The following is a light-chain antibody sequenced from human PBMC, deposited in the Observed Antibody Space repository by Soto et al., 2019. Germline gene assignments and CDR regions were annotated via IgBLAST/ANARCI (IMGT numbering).Light chain of an antibody. V-gene: IGLV2-14*01. CDR3: SSDTTSNTYG. CDR2: EVN. Sequence: SVLTQPASVSGSPGQSITFSCTGTSSDMGVYNYVSWYQQHPGKAPKLMIYEVNNRPSGVSNRFSGSKSGNTASLTISGLQAEDEADYYCSSDTTSNTYGFGTGTRSPS. CDR1: SSDMGVYNY. J-gene: IGLJ1*01.